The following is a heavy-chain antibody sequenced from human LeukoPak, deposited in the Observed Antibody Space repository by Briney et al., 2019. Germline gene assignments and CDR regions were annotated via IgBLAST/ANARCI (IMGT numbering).Heavy chain of an antibody. CDR2: ISTSGGSV. Sequence: GGSLKLSCAVSGFSFEDFCMNWARQAPGKGLEWLSYISTSGGSVSYVDSVKGRFTISRDNAKNSVYLQIDSLRAEDTAMYYCARDRQFRLHDPWGQGILVTVSS. D-gene: IGHD3-16*01. CDR3: ARDRQFRLHDP. CDR1: GFSFEDFC. V-gene: IGHV3-11*01. J-gene: IGHJ5*02.